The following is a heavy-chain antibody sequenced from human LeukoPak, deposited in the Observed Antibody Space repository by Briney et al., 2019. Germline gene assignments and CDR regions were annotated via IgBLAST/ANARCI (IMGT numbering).Heavy chain of an antibody. CDR2: IRYDGSNK. CDR1: GFTFSSYG. CDR3: AKDNPLYSSSWYERTKADY. Sequence: GGSLRLSCAASGFTFSSYGMHWVRQAPGKGLEWVPFIRYDGSNKYYADSVKGRFTISRDNSKNTLYLQMNSLRAEDTAVYYCAKDNPLYSSSWYERTKADYWGQGTLVTVSS. D-gene: IGHD6-13*01. J-gene: IGHJ4*02. V-gene: IGHV3-30*02.